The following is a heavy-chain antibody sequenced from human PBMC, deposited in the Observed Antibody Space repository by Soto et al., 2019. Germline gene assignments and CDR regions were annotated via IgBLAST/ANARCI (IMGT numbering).Heavy chain of an antibody. Sequence: QVQLVQSGAEMKKPGASVKVSCKASGYTFTGYYIHWVRQAPGLGLEWMGWINPNTGVTNYAQKFQDWVTVTRHTSISTAYMVLRRLTSDDTAVYYCARGGAWGLSAFDYWGQGTLVTVSS. D-gene: IGHD3-16*01. J-gene: IGHJ4*02. CDR3: ARGGAWGLSAFDY. CDR1: GYTFTGYY. V-gene: IGHV1-2*04. CDR2: INPNTGVT.